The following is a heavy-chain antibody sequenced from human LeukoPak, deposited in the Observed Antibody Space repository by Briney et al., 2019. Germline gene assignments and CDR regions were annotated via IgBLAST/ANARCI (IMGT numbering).Heavy chain of an antibody. CDR1: GFTFSDYY. V-gene: IGHV3-11*01. J-gene: IGHJ3*02. CDR2: ISSSGSTI. CDR3: SRDANYYDSSRHYFDAFDI. Sequence: GGSLRLSCAASGFTFSDYYMSWIRQAPGKGLEWVSYISSSGSTIYYADSVKGRFTMSGDNAKNSLYLQMNSLRAEDTAVYYCSRDANYYDSSRHYFDAFDIWGQGTMVTVPS. D-gene: IGHD3-22*01.